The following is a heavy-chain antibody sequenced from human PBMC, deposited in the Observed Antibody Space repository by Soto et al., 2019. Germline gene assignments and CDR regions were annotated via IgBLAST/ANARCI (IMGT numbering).Heavy chain of an antibody. CDR3: ARDQGYYYDSSGYYDY. V-gene: IGHV3-7*03. J-gene: IGHJ4*02. Sequence: LRLSCAASGFTFSSYWMSWVRQAPGKGLEWVANIKQDGSEKYYVDSVKGRFTISRDNAKNSLYLQMNSLRAEDTAVYYCARDQGYYYDSSGYYDYWGQGTLVTVSS. CDR1: GFTFSSYW. CDR2: IKQDGSEK. D-gene: IGHD3-22*01.